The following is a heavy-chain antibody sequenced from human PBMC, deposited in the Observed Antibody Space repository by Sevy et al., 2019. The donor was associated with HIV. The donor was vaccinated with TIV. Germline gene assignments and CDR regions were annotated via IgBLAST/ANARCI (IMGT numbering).Heavy chain of an antibody. CDR1: GFIFSNYG. D-gene: IGHD4-4*01. Sequence: GGSLRLSCAASGFIFSNYGMNWVRQAPGKGLEWVSSISSSGSYIDYGDSMKGRFNSSRDNAKNSLFLQMSSLRAADTAVYYCAREDYSNYYFYAMDVWGQGTTVTVSS. CDR2: ISSSGSYI. CDR3: AREDYSNYYFYAMDV. V-gene: IGHV3-21*01. J-gene: IGHJ6*02.